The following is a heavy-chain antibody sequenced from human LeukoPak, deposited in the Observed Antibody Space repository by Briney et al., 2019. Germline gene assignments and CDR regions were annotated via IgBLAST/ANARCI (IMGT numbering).Heavy chain of an antibody. CDR2: IIPIFGTA. V-gene: IGHV1-69*13. Sequence: SVKVSCKASGGTFSSYAISWVRQAPGQGLEWMGGIIPIFGTANYAQKFQGRVTITADESTSTAYMELSSLRSEDTAVYYCARDDYYDSSGYFPFDYWGQGTLVTVSS. D-gene: IGHD3-22*01. J-gene: IGHJ4*02. CDR1: GGTFSSYA. CDR3: ARDDYYDSSGYFPFDY.